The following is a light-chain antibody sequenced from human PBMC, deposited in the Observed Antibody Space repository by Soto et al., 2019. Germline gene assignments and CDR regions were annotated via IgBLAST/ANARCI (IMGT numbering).Light chain of an antibody. CDR2: KAS. J-gene: IGKJ3*01. CDR3: QQYNSYSLVT. CDR1: QSISSW. Sequence: DIQMTQSPSTLSASVGDRVTITCRASQSISSWLAWYQQNPGKAPKLLIYKASSLESGVPSRFSGSGSGTEFTLTISSLQPDDFATYYCQQYNSYSLVTFGPGTKVDIK. V-gene: IGKV1-5*03.